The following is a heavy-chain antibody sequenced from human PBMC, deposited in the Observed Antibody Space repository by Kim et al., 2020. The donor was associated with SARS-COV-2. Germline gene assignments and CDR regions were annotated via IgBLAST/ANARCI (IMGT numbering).Heavy chain of an antibody. V-gene: IGHV3-21*01. CDR2: ISSSSSYI. CDR3: ARDRSSGWLYDAFDI. D-gene: IGHD6-19*01. J-gene: IGHJ3*02. CDR1: GFTFSSYS. Sequence: GGSLRPSCAASGFTFSSYSMNWVRQAPGKGLEWVSSISSSSSYIYYADSVKGRFTISRDNAKNSLYLQMNSLRAEDTAVYYCARDRSSGWLYDAFDIWGQGTMVTVSS.